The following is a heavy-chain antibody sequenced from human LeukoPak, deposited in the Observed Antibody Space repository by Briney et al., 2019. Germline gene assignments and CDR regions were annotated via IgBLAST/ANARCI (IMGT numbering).Heavy chain of an antibody. CDR3: EKNSSGWYGYFDY. V-gene: IGHV3-23*01. D-gene: IGHD6-19*01. Sequence: GGSLRLSCAASGFTFSSYGIHWVRQAPGKGLEWVSAISGNGRDTYYTDSVKGRFTISRDNAKNSLYLQMNSLRAEDTPLYYCEKNSSGWYGYFDYWGQGTLVTVSS. J-gene: IGHJ4*02. CDR2: ISGNGRDT. CDR1: GFTFSSYG.